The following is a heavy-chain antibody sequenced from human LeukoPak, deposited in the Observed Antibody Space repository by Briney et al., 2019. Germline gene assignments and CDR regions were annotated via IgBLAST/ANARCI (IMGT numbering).Heavy chain of an antibody. CDR2: ISGSGFTI. D-gene: IGHD4-11*01. J-gene: IGHJ6*03. CDR3: ARGVPKTSYYYYYMDV. CDR1: AFTFSSYS. V-gene: IGHV3-48*01. Sequence: GGSLRLSCAASAFTFSSYSMNWVRQAPGKGLEWISYISGSGFTIHYADSVKGRFTISRDNAKNSLYLQMNSLRAEDTAVYYCARGVPKTSYYYYYMDVWGKGTTVTVSS.